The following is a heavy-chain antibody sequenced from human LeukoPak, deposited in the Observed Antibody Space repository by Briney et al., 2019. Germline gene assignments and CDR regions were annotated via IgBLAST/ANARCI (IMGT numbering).Heavy chain of an antibody. CDR3: TRSGFGGGVHFDY. D-gene: IGHD3-16*01. J-gene: IGHJ4*02. CDR1: GYTFTNYD. Sequence: GASVKVSCKASGYTFTNYDINWVRQAAGQGLEWMGWMNPNSGGTDYVEKFQGRVTMTRDTSMNTAYMELSSLRSDDTAVYYCTRSGFGGGVHFDYWGQGTPVTVSS. CDR2: MNPNSGGT. V-gene: IGHV1-8*01.